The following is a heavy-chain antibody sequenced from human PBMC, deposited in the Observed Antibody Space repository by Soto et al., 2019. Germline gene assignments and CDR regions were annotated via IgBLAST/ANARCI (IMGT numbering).Heavy chain of an antibody. J-gene: IGHJ4*02. CDR1: GFTFGSYA. CDR3: AKEVGYCSSSSCYYFDY. D-gene: IGHD2-2*01. CDR2: ISYDGSNK. Sequence: GGSLRLSCAASGFTFGSYAMHWVRQAPGKGLEWVAVISYDGSNKYYADSVKGRFTISRDKSKNTLYLQMNSLRAEDTAVYYCAKEVGYCSSSSCYYFDYWGQGTLVTVSS. V-gene: IGHV3-30-3*01.